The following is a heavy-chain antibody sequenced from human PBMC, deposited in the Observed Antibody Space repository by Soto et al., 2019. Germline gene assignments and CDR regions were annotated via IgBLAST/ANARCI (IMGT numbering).Heavy chain of an antibody. Sequence: PGGSLRLSCAASGFTFSSYWMSRVRQAPGKGLEWVANIKQDGSEKYYVDSVKGRFTISRDNAKNSLYLQMNSLRAEDTAVYYCARDSPNYDFWSGYSNNWFDPWGQGTLVTVS. V-gene: IGHV3-7*01. CDR1: GFTFSSYW. CDR3: ARDSPNYDFWSGYSNNWFDP. J-gene: IGHJ5*02. D-gene: IGHD3-3*01. CDR2: IKQDGSEK.